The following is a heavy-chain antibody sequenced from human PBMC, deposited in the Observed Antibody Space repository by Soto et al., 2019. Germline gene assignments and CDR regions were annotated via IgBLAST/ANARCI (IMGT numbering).Heavy chain of an antibody. J-gene: IGHJ6*03. V-gene: IGHV3-48*01. D-gene: IGHD1-1*01. CDR1: GFTFSSYS. Sequence: GGSLRLSCAASGFTFSSYSMNWVRQAPGKGLEWVSYISSSSSTIYYADSVKGRFTISRDNAKNSLYLQMNSLRAEDTAVYYCARDWNPTDYYYYMDVWGKGTTVTVSS. CDR3: ARDWNPTDYYYYMDV. CDR2: ISSSSSTI.